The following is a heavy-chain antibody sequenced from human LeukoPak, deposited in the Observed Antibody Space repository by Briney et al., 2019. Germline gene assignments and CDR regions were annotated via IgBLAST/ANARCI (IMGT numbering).Heavy chain of an antibody. Sequence: GGSLRLSCAASGFTFNNYAMHWVRQAPGKGLEWVAVISYDGSNKYYADSVKGRFTISRDNSKNTLYLQMNSLRAEDTAVYYCARVINGGSYYAVDYWGQGTLVTVSS. J-gene: IGHJ4*02. D-gene: IGHD1-26*01. CDR3: ARVINGGSYYAVDY. CDR1: GFTFNNYA. V-gene: IGHV3-30*04. CDR2: ISYDGSNK.